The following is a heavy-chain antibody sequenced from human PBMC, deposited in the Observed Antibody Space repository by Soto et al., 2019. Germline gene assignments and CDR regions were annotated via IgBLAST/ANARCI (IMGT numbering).Heavy chain of an antibody. Sequence: PGGSLRLSCAASGFTFSSYAMSWVRQAPGKGLEWVSAISGSGGSTYYADSVKGRFTISRDNSKNTLYLQMNSLRAEDTAVYYCAKSWYRCGYSGQPGDYWGQGTLVTVSS. CDR2: ISGSGGST. D-gene: IGHD5-12*01. J-gene: IGHJ4*02. CDR3: AKSWYRCGYSGQPGDY. V-gene: IGHV3-23*01. CDR1: GFTFSSYA.